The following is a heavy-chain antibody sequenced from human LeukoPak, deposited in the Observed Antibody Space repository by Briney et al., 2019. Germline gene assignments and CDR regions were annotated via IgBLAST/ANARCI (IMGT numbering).Heavy chain of an antibody. V-gene: IGHV3-53*01. D-gene: IGHD6-19*01. Sequence: GGSLRLSCAASGFTVSSNYMSWVRQAPGKGLEWVSIIYGGGSTKYADSVKGRFTISRDNSKNTIYLQMNSLRAEDTAVYYCARGYSSGWGFFDFWGQGTLVTVFS. CDR1: GFTVSSNY. J-gene: IGHJ4*02. CDR3: ARGYSSGWGFFDF. CDR2: IYGGGST.